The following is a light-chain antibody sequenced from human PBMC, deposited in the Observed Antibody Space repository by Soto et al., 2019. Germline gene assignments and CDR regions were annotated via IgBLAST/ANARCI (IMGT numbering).Light chain of an antibody. Sequence: DIQMTQSPSTLSASVRDRVTITCRASQSISNSLAWYQQRPGKAPKLLIYKASSLETGVPSRFSGSVSGTEFTLTISSLQPDDFATYYCQQYNSDWNTFGQGTKVDIK. J-gene: IGKJ2*01. V-gene: IGKV1-5*03. CDR1: QSISNS. CDR2: KAS. CDR3: QQYNSDWNT.